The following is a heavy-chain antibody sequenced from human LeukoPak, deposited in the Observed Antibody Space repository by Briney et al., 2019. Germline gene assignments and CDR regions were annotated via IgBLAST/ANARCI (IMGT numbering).Heavy chain of an antibody. V-gene: IGHV3-23*01. Sequence: GGSLRLSCAASGFTSSSYAMSWVRQAPGKGLEWVSVISGSGGSTYYADSVKGRFTISRDNSKNTLYLQMNSLRVEDTAVYYCAKDRFVDTATVTTFDYWGQGTLATVSS. J-gene: IGHJ4*02. CDR2: ISGSGGST. D-gene: IGHD5-18*01. CDR3: AKDRFVDTATVTTFDY. CDR1: GFTSSSYA.